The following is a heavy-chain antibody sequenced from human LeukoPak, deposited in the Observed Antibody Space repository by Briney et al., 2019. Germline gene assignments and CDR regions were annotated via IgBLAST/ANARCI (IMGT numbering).Heavy chain of an antibody. V-gene: IGHV3-20*04. CDR3: APGGPRPDY. CDR2: INWNGGST. Sequence: TGGSLRLSCAASGFTFDDYGMSWVRQAPGKGLEWVSGINWNGGSTGYADSVKGRFTISRDNSKNTLYLQMNSLRAEDTAVYYCAPGGPRPDYWGQGTLVTVSS. J-gene: IGHJ4*02. D-gene: IGHD3-10*01. CDR1: GFTFDDYG.